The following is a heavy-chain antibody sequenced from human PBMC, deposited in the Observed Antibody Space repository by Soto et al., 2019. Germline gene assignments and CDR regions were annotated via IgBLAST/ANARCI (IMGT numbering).Heavy chain of an antibody. V-gene: IGHV4-34*01. CDR2: ISHSGST. CDR1: SGSFSGYY. J-gene: IGHJ4*02. D-gene: IGHD3-22*01. Sequence: QVQLQQWGAGLLKPSETLSLRCVVNSGSFSGYYWTWILQTPGTGLEWIGDISHSGSTNYNPSLMSRVTMSADTSKKQFSRRLSSVTAADTALYFCARGYESSRRYLPRHDYWGQGTLVTVSS. CDR3: ARGYESSRRYLPRHDY.